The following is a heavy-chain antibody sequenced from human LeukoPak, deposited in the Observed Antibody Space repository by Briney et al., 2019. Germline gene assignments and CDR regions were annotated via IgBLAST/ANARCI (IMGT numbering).Heavy chain of an antibody. Sequence: SETLSLTCAVYGGSFSGYYWSWIRQPPGKGLEWIGSIYYSGSTYYNPSLKSRVTISVDTSKNQFSLKLSSVTAADTAVYYCALTPDWFDPWGQGTLVTVSS. J-gene: IGHJ5*02. CDR2: IYYSGST. CDR3: ALTPDWFDP. CDR1: GGSFSGYY. V-gene: IGHV4-34*01. D-gene: IGHD4-11*01.